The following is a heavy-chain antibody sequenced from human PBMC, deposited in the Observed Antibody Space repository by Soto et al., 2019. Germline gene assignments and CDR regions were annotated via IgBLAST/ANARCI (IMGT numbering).Heavy chain of an antibody. CDR1: GYTFTSYD. V-gene: IGHV1-8*01. CDR3: AGGGGGITIFGVVISDYYYYGMDV. D-gene: IGHD3-3*01. Sequence: ASVKVSCKASGYTFTSYDINWVRQATGQGLEWMGWMNPNSGNTGYAQKFQGRVTMTRNTSISTAYMELSSLRSEDTAVYYCAGGGGGITIFGVVISDYYYYGMDVWG. CDR2: MNPNSGNT. J-gene: IGHJ6*02.